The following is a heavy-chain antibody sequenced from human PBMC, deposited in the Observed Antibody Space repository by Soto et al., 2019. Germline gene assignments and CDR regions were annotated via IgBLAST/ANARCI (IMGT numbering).Heavy chain of an antibody. CDR1: GGSISSYY. CDR3: TRDPVGAPGGFDY. V-gene: IGHV4-59*01. CDR2: IYYSGST. D-gene: IGHD1-26*01. Sequence: SETLSLTCTVSGGSISSYYWSWIRQPPGKGLEWIGYIYYSGSTNYNPSLKSRVTISVDTSKNQFSLKLSSVTAADTAVYYCTRDPVGAPGGFDYWGQGTLVTVSS. J-gene: IGHJ4*02.